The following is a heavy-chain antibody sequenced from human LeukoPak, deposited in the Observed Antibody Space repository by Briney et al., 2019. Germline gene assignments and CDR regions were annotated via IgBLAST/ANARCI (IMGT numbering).Heavy chain of an antibody. CDR3: ARERKDIVVVPAARPFDY. V-gene: IGHV4-39*07. CDR1: GGSISSSSYY. J-gene: IGHJ4*02. CDR2: IYYSGST. Sequence: SETLSLTCTVSGGSISSSSYYWGWIRQPPGKGLEWIGSIYYSGSTYYNPSLKSRVTISVDTSKNQFSLKLSSVTAADTAVYYCARERKDIVVVPAARPFDYWGQGTLVTVSS. D-gene: IGHD2-2*01.